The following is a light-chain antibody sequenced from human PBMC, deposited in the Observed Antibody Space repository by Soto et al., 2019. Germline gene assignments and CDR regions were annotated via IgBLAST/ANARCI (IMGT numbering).Light chain of an antibody. V-gene: IGKV3-15*01. CDR1: QSVSSN. Sequence: EIELTQSRATLCLAAGESSTLCWTSSQSVSSNLAWYQQKPGQAPRLLMYGASNRATGIPARFSGSGSGTEFTLTISSLQSEDFAVYYCQQYDYLPRTFGQGTKVDIK. CDR3: QQYDYLPRT. J-gene: IGKJ1*01. CDR2: GAS.